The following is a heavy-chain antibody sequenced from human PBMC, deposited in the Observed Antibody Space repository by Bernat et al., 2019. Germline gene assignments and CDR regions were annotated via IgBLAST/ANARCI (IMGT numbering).Heavy chain of an antibody. CDR2: IRSKANNYAT. V-gene: IGHV3-73*01. CDR1: GFTFSGSA. CDR3: TRHLPVDYYYYGMEV. Sequence: EVQLVESGGGLVQPGGSLKLSCAASGFTFSGSAMHWVRQASGKGLEWVGRIRSKANNYATAYAASVKGRFTISRDDSKNTAYLQMNSLKTEDTAVYYCTRHLPVDYYYYGMEVWGQGTTVTVSS. J-gene: IGHJ6*02.